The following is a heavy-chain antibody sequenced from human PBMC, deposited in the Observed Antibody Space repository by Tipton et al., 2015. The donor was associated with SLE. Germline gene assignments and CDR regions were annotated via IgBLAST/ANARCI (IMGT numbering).Heavy chain of an antibody. V-gene: IGHV4-59*01. D-gene: IGHD1-26*01. CDR3: ARAGYSGSYYGYYYYGMDV. J-gene: IGHJ6*02. Sequence: LRLSCAASGFTFSSYAMSWVRQAPGKGLEWIGYIYYSGSTNYNPSLKSRVTISVDTSKNQFSLKLSSVTAADTAVYYCARAGYSGSYYGYYYYGMDVWGQGTTVTVSS. CDR1: GFTFSSYA. CDR2: IYYSGST.